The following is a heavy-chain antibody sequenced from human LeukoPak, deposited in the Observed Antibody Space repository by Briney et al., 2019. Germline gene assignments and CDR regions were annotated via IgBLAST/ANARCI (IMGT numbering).Heavy chain of an antibody. D-gene: IGHD3-9*01. J-gene: IGHJ3*02. CDR3: ATYYDILTGPPDAFDI. CDR1: GYSFTSYW. Sequence: GESLKISCKGSGYSFTSYWIGWVRQLPGKGLGWMGIIYPGDSDTRYSPSFQGQVTTSADKSINTAYLQWSSPKASDTAMYYCATYYDILTGPPDAFDIWGQGTMVTVSS. CDR2: IYPGDSDT. V-gene: IGHV5-51*01.